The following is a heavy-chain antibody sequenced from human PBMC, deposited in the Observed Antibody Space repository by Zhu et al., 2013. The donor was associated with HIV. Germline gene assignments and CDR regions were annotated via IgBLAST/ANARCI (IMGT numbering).Heavy chain of an antibody. CDR2: ISYSGST. J-gene: IGHJ4*02. V-gene: IGHV4-59*01. CDR3: ARETSVVQYLIAAAGILDY. Sequence: QVQLQESGPGLVKPSETLSLTCTVSGGSISSYYWSWIRQPPGKGLEWIGYISYSGSTNYNPSLKSRVTLSVDTSKNQFSLRLSSVTAADTAVYYCARETSVVQYLIAAAGILDYWGQGPWSPSPQ. D-gene: IGHD6-13*01. CDR1: GGSISSYY.